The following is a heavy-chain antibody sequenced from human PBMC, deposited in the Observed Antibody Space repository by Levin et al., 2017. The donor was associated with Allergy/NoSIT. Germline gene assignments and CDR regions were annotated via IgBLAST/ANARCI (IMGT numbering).Heavy chain of an antibody. V-gene: IGHV3-7*05. CDR2: INKGRNEI. CDR3: VRGGGYYGSW. Sequence: GGSLRLSCEASGFTFSDYWMSWVRQPSGKGLEWVARINKGRNEISYVDSVKGRFTISRDDGKKSLYLQRNSLRVEDTAVYYCVRGGGYYGSWWGQGALVTVSS. CDR1: GFTFSDYW. J-gene: IGHJ4*02. D-gene: IGHD3-10*01.